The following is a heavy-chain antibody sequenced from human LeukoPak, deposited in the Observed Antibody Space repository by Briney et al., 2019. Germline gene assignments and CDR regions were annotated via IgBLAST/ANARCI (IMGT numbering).Heavy chain of an antibody. J-gene: IGHJ4*02. CDR1: GFTLSSYS. D-gene: IGHD4-17*01. V-gene: IGHV3-48*04. CDR2: ISTTSSTK. CDR3: ARQGNFGDYDY. Sequence: GGSLRLSCAASGFTLSSYSMNWVRQAPGKGLEWVSYISTTSSTKNYADSVKGRFTISRDNAKNSLYLQMNSLRAEDTAVYYCARQGNFGDYDYWGQGALVTVSS.